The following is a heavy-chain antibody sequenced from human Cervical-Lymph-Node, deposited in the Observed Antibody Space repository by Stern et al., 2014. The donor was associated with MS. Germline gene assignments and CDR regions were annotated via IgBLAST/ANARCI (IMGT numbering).Heavy chain of an antibody. D-gene: IGHD3-10*01. CDR3: AREGSYSTIDS. J-gene: IGHJ4*02. CDR2: ISGSGTDI. Sequence: EVQLVESGAGLVKPGGSLRLSCATSGFSFSRYRMTWFRQAPGEGLEWLTSISGSGTDIYYADSVKGRITISRDNDKNSHYLQMNNVRPEDTAVYFCAREGSYSTIDSWGQGIFVTVSS. CDR1: GFSFSRYR. V-gene: IGHV3-21*01.